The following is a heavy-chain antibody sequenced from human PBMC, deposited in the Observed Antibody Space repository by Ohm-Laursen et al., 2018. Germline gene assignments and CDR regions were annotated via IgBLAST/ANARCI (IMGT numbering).Heavy chain of an antibody. Sequence: ASVKVSCKPSGGTFSSYAISWVRQAPGQGLEWMGRIIPILGIANYAQKFQGRVTITADKSTSTAYMELSSLRSEDTAVYYCATVGWPSWVGFLEGHYYYGMDVWGQGTTVTVSS. D-gene: IGHD3-3*01. V-gene: IGHV1-69*04. CDR2: IIPILGIA. J-gene: IGHJ6*02. CDR3: ATVGWPSWVGFLEGHYYYGMDV. CDR1: GGTFSSYA.